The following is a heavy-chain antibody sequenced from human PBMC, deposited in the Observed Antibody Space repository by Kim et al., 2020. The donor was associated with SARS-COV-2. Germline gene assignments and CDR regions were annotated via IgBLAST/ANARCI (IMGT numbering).Heavy chain of an antibody. D-gene: IGHD3-22*01. CDR1: GGSFSGYY. J-gene: IGHJ3*02. Sequence: SETLSLTCAVYGGSFSGYYWSWIRQPPGKGLEWIGEINHSGSTNYNPSLKSRVTISVDTSKNQFSLKLSSVTAADTAVYYCARGPYYDSSGYPLRAFDIWGQGTMVTVSS. CDR2: INHSGST. CDR3: ARGPYYDSSGYPLRAFDI. V-gene: IGHV4-34*01.